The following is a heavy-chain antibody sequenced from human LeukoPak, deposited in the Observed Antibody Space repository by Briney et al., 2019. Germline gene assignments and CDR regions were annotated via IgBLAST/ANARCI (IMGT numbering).Heavy chain of an antibody. V-gene: IGHV3-23*01. Sequence: PRGSLRLSCAASGFAFSSYAMSWVCQAPGRGLEWVSGLTGSGGTTYYADSVKGRFTISRDNSKNTLYLQMNSLRAEDTAVYYCARGPYGSYYDYVWGSYRSTFDYWGQGVLVTVSS. D-gene: IGHD3-16*02. CDR3: ARGPYGSYYDYVWGSYRSTFDY. CDR1: GFAFSSYA. CDR2: LTGSGGTT. J-gene: IGHJ4*02.